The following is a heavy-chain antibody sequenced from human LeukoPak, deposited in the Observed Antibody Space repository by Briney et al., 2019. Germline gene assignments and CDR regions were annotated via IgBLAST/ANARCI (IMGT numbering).Heavy chain of an antibody. Sequence: PGGSLRLSCAASGFTFSSYGMHWVRQAPGKGLEWVAVISYDGSNKYYADSVKGRFTISRDNSKNTLYLQMNSLRAEDTAVYYCAKGGHPSSSWHFDYWGQGTLVTVSS. V-gene: IGHV3-30*18. CDR1: GFTFSSYG. D-gene: IGHD6-13*01. CDR2: ISYDGSNK. J-gene: IGHJ4*02. CDR3: AKGGHPSSSWHFDY.